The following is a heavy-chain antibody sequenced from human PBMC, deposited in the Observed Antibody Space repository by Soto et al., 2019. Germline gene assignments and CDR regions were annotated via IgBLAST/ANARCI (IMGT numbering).Heavy chain of an antibody. CDR1: GFSLSTSGVG. D-gene: IGHD3-3*01. J-gene: IGHJ6*02. V-gene: IGHV2-5*02. Sequence: SGPTLVNPTQTLTLTCTFSGFSLSTSGVGVGWIRQPPGKALEWLALIYWDDDKRYSPSLKSRLTITKDTSKNQVVLTMTNMDPVDTATYYCSTIFGVVPTPYYYGMDVWGQGTTVTVSS. CDR2: IYWDDDK. CDR3: STIFGVVPTPYYYGMDV.